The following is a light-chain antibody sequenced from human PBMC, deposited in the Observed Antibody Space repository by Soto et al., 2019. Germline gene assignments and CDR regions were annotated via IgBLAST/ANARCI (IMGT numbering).Light chain of an antibody. J-gene: IGLJ1*01. CDR2: EVS. CDR1: SSDVGGYNY. V-gene: IGLV2-14*01. CDR3: SSYTSSSIDYV. Sequence: QPALTQPASVSGSPGQSITISCTGTSSDVGGYNYVSWYQQHPGKAPKLMIYEVSNRPSGVSNRFSGSKSGNTASLTISGLQAEDEADYYCSSYTSSSIDYVFGTGTKLTVL.